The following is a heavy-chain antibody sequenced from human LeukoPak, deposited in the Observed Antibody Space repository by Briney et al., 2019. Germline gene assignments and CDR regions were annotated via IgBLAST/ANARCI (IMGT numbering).Heavy chain of an antibody. CDR1: GFTFGDYA. D-gene: IGHD3-16*01. J-gene: IGHJ4*02. CDR2: ISWDGGSV. CDR3: AKSGNMITFGGVMDY. V-gene: IGHV3-43D*03. Sequence: QPGGSLRLSCAASGFTFGDYAMHWVRQAPGKGLEWVSLISWDGGSVYYADSVKGRFTISRDNSKNSLYLQMNSLRAEDTALYYCAKSGNMITFGGVMDYWGQGTLVTVFS.